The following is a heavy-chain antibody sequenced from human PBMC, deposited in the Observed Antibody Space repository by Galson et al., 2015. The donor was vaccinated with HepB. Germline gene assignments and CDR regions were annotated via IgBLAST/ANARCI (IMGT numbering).Heavy chain of an antibody. CDR2: TYYRSKWYN. J-gene: IGHJ1*01. CDR1: GDSVSSNSAA. V-gene: IGHV6-1*01. Sequence: CAISGDSVSSNSAAWNWIRQSPSRGLEWLGRTYYRSKWYNDYAVSVKSRITINPDTSKNQFSLQLNSVTPEDTAVYYCAREGYYYDSSGYYFVYFQHWGQGTLVTVSS. D-gene: IGHD3-22*01. CDR3: AREGYYYDSSGYYFVYFQH.